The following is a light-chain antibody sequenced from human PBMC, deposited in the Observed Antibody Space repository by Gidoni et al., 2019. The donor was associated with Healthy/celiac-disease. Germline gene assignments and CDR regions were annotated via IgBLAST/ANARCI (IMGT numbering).Light chain of an antibody. CDR2: WAS. J-gene: IGKJ4*01. CDR1: QSVLYSSNNKNY. V-gene: IGKV4-1*01. CDR3: QQYYSTPLT. Sequence: DIVMTQSPDSLAGSLGARATINCKSNQSVLYSSNNKNYLAWYQQKPGQPPKLLLYWASTREAGVPDRCSGSGSGTDFTLTISSLQAEDVAVYYCQQYYSTPLTFGGGTKVEIK.